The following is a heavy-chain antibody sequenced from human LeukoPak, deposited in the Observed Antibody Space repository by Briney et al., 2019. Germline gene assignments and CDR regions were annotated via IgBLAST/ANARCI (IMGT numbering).Heavy chain of an antibody. CDR2: MNPNSGNT. Sequence: ASVKVSCKASGHTFTSYDINWVRQATGQGLEWMGWMNPNSGNTGYAQKFQGRVTMTRNTSISTAYMELSSLRSEDTAVYYCARGERVLRFSVDYWGQGTLVTVSS. V-gene: IGHV1-8*01. CDR3: ARGERVLRFSVDY. D-gene: IGHD3-3*01. J-gene: IGHJ4*02. CDR1: GHTFTSYD.